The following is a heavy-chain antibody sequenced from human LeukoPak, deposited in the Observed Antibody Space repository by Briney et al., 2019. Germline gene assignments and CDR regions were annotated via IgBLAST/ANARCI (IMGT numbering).Heavy chain of an antibody. CDR2: IYYSGST. CDR1: GDSISSSSSY. Sequence: PSETLSLTCTVSGDSISSSSSYWGWIRQPPGKGLEWIGSIYYSGSTYYNPSLKSRVTISVDTSKNQFSLKLSSVTAADTAVYYCARQTDGSGSYYYYYYYMDVWGKGTTVTISS. CDR3: ARQTDGSGSYYYYYYYMDV. J-gene: IGHJ6*03. D-gene: IGHD3-10*01. V-gene: IGHV4-39*01.